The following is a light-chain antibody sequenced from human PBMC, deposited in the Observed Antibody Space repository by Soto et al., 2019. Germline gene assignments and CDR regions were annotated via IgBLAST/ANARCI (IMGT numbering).Light chain of an antibody. J-gene: IGLJ2*01. Sequence: QSALTQPASVSGSPGQSIAISCTGTSSDIGAYAYVSWYQQHPGKIPKLIVFDVNYRPSGVSSRFSGSKSGNTASLTISGLPAEDEADYYCGSYTRSNSVIFGGGTKLTVL. CDR3: GSYTRSNSVI. V-gene: IGLV2-14*03. CDR1: SSDIGAYAY. CDR2: DVN.